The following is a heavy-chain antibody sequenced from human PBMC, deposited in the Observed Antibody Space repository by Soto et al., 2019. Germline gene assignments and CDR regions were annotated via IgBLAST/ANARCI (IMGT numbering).Heavy chain of an antibody. CDR3: ARDLADGRYYGMDV. D-gene: IGHD2-15*01. CDR1: GYTFTGYY. V-gene: IGHV1-2*04. Sequence: GASGKVSCKASGYTFTGYYMHWVRQAPGQGLEWMGWINPNSGGTNYAQKFQGWVTMTRDTSISTAYMELSRLRSDDTAVYYCARDLADGRYYGMDVWGQGTTVTVSS. J-gene: IGHJ6*02. CDR2: INPNSGGT.